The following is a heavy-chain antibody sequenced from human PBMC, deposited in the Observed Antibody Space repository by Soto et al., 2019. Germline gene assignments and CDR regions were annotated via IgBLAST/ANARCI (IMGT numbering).Heavy chain of an antibody. CDR1: GFPFSSYG. D-gene: IGHD5-18*01. CDR2: ISYDGSNK. V-gene: IGHV3-30*18. Sequence: GGSLRLSCAASGFPFSSYGMHWVRQAPGKGLEWVAVISYDGSNKYYADSVKGRFTISRDNSKNTLYLQMNSLRAEDTAVYYCAKDRGYSYGYYYGVDVWGQGTTVTVSS. CDR3: AKDRGYSYGYYYGVDV. J-gene: IGHJ6*02.